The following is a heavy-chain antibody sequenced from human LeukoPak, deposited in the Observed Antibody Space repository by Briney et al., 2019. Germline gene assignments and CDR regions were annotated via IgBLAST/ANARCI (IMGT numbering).Heavy chain of an antibody. CDR1: GYSISSGYY. CDR3: ARAFYDSSGYYAPDAFDV. V-gene: IGHV4-38-2*02. CDR2: IYHSGST. Sequence: SETLSLTCTVSGYSISSGYYWGWIRQPPGKGLEWIGSIYHSGSTYYNPSLKSRVTISVDTSKNQFSLKLSSVTAADTAVYYCARAFYDSSGYYAPDAFDVWGQGTMVTVSS. D-gene: IGHD3-22*01. J-gene: IGHJ3*01.